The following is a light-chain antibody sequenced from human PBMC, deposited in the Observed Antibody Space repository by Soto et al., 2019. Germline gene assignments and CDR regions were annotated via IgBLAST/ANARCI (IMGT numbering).Light chain of an antibody. V-gene: IGLV1-47*01. CDR1: SSNIGSNY. CDR3: AAWDDSLSGSYV. CDR2: RNN. Sequence: QSVLTQPPSASGTPGQRVTISCSGSSSNIGSNYVYWYQQLPGTAPKLLIYRNNQRPSGVPDRFSGSKSGTSASLAISGLRSEDEADCYCAAWDDSLSGSYVFGTATKLTVL. J-gene: IGLJ1*01.